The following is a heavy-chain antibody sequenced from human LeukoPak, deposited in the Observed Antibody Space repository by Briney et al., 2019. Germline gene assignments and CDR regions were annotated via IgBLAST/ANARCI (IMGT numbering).Heavy chain of an antibody. J-gene: IGHJ4*02. V-gene: IGHV4-34*01. Sequence: LETLSLTCDVLGGSFSGYNWSGIRRPPGKGLEWIGEINHSGSTNYNPSLKSRVTISVDTSKNQFSLKLSSVTAADTAVYYCARGKDYWGQGTLVTVSS. CDR3: ARGKDY. CDR2: INHSGST. CDR1: GGSFSGYN.